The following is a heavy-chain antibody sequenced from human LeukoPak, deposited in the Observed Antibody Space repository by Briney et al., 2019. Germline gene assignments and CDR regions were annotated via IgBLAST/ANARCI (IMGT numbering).Heavy chain of an antibody. CDR1: GFTFSSYS. CDR2: ISSSSSYI. CDR3: ARASWGYYDSSGYPFDY. D-gene: IGHD3-22*01. J-gene: IGHJ4*02. Sequence: GGSLRLSCAASGFTFSSYSMNWVRQAPEKGLEWVSSISSSSSYIYYADSVKGRFTISRDNAKNSLYLQMNSLRAEDTAVYYCARASWGYYDSSGYPFDYWGQGTLVTVSS. V-gene: IGHV3-21*01.